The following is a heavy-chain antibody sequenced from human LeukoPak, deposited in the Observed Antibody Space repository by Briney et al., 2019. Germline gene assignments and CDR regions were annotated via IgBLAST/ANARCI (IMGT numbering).Heavy chain of an antibody. CDR3: YLSPLRYYYYGMDV. CDR2: FDPEDGET. CDR1: GYTLTELS. V-gene: IGHV1-24*01. Sequence: GASVKVSCKVSGYTLTELSMHWVRQAPGKGLEWMGGFDPEDGETIYAQKIQGRVTMTEDTSTDTAYMELSSLRSEDTAVYYCYLSPLRYYYYGMDVWGQGTTVTVSS. J-gene: IGHJ6*02. D-gene: IGHD3-9*01.